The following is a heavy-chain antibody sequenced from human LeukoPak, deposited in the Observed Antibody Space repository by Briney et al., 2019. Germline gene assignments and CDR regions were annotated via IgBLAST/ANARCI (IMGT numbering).Heavy chain of an antibody. Sequence: GESLKISCKGSGYSFTSYWIGWVRQMPGKGLEWMGIIYPGDSDTRYSPSFQGQVTISADKSISTAYLQWSSLKASDTALYYCARLLGGGYNPDYFDYWGQGTLVTVSS. D-gene: IGHD5-24*01. CDR2: IYPGDSDT. CDR1: GYSFTSYW. V-gene: IGHV5-51*01. CDR3: ARLLGGGYNPDYFDY. J-gene: IGHJ4*02.